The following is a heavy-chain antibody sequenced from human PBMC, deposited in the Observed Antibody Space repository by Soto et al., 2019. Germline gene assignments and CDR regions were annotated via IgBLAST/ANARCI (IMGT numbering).Heavy chain of an antibody. CDR1: GFALNIFW. J-gene: IGHJ1*01. V-gene: IGHV3-7*01. D-gene: IGHD1-1*01. CDR2: MNQDGSEK. CDR3: ARDGPTTLLGQSYQF. Sequence: EVHLVESGGGLVQPGGSLSLSCAASGFALNIFWMSWIRQAPGKGLEWVANMNQDGSEKYYVDSVKGRFRISRDNAKNSVYLQMDGLSVEDTAVYYCARDGPTTLLGQSYQFWGQGTLVTVSA.